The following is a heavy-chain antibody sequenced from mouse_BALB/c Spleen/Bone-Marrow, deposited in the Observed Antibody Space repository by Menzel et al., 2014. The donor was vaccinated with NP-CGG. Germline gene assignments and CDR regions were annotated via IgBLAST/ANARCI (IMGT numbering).Heavy chain of an antibody. J-gene: IGHJ2*01. CDR3: ARNCYGSSYFDY. CDR1: GYTFTAYA. Sequence: VQLQQSGPELVRPGVSVKLSCKGSGYTFTAYAMHWVKQSHAKSLEWIGLISTYSGNTHYNQNFKGKATMTVDKSSSTAYMELARLTSEDSAIYYCARNCYGSSYFDYWGQGTTLTVSS. D-gene: IGHD1-1*01. V-gene: IGHV1-67*01. CDR2: ISTYSGNT.